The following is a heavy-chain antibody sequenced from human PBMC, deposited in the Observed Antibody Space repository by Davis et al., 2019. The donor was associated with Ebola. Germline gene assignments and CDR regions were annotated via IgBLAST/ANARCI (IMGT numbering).Heavy chain of an antibody. J-gene: IGHJ4*02. Sequence: GSLSPSCAASGSTFSSYAMSWVSQAPGKGLQWVASVTASGGHTFYADSVKGRFTTSRDLSRNTLYLQMNGLRAEDTGVYYCAKPVMTALTTGDYCGQGTLVTVSS. V-gene: IGHV3-23*01. D-gene: IGHD1-1*01. CDR3: AKPVMTALTTGDY. CDR2: VTASGGHT. CDR1: GSTFSSYA.